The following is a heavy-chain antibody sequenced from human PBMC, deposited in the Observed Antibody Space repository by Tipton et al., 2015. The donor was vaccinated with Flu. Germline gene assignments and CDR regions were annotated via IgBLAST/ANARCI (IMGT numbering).Heavy chain of an antibody. CDR3: ARDQVSPHLTYGMDV. D-gene: IGHD2-21*01. CDR2: IYYSGST. J-gene: IGHJ6*02. Sequence: TLSLTCTVSGGSVSSGSYYWSWIRQPPGKGLEWIGYIYYSGSTNYNPSLKSRVTISVDTSKNQFSLKLSSVTAAGTAVYYCARDQVSPHLTYGMDVWGQGTTVTVSS. V-gene: IGHV4-61*01. CDR1: GGSVSSGSYY.